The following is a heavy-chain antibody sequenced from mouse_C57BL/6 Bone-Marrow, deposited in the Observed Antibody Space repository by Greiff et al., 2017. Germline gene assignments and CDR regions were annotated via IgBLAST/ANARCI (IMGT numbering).Heavy chain of an antibody. V-gene: IGHV1-72*01. J-gene: IGHJ3*01. CDR3: ARSTQVRRHWIAY. CDR2: IDPYSGGT. D-gene: IGHD3-2*02. CDR1: GYTFTSYW. Sequence: VQLQQPGAELVKPGASVKLSCKASGYTFTSYWMHWVKQRPGRGLEWIGRIDPYSGGTKYNEKFKSKATLTVDKPSSPAYMQLSSLTSEDSAVYYCARSTQVRRHWIAYWGQGTLVTVSA.